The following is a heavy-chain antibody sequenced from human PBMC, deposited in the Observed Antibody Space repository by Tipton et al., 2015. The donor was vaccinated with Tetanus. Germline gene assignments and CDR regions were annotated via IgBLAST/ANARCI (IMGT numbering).Heavy chain of an antibody. V-gene: IGHV4-59*01. CDR2: IYQNGDA. Sequence: TLSLTCTVSGGSISSFYWYWIRQPPGKGLEWIAYIYQNGDANYNPSLQSRVTISVDTSKNQFSLQLAFVTAADTAIYYCARERVEDFYIHVLNVWGTGTSFTFSP. CDR3: ARERVEDFYIHVLNV. CDR1: GGSISSFY. J-gene: IGHJ6*04. D-gene: IGHD2/OR15-2a*01.